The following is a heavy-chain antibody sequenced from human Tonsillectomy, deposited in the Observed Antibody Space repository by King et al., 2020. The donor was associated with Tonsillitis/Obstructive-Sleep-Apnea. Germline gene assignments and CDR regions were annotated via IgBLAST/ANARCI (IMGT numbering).Heavy chain of an antibody. D-gene: IGHD6-13*01. CDR2: IGGRGGST. CDR1: GFTFSSYA. Sequence: VQLVESGGGLVQPGGSLRLSCAASGFTFSSYAMSWVRQAPGKGLEWVSAIGGRGGSTYYADSVKGRFTIPRDNSKNTLYLQMNSLRAEDTAVYYCANKGIAAAGQHYYYYMDVWGKGTTVTVSS. J-gene: IGHJ6*03. CDR3: ANKGIAAAGQHYYYYMDV. V-gene: IGHV3-23*04.